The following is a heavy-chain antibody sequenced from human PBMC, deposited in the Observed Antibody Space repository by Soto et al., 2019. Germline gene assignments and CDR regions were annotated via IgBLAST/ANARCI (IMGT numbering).Heavy chain of an antibody. CDR3: ARVLGEDSSGYMFDP. J-gene: IGHJ5*02. CDR2: IYYSGST. CDR1: GGSISSGDYY. D-gene: IGHD3-22*01. Sequence: SETLSLTCTVSGGSISSGDYYGSWIRQPPGKGLEWIGYIYYSGSTYYNPSLKSRVTISVDTSKNQFSLKLSSVTAADTAVYYCARVLGEDSSGYMFDPWGQGTLVTVSS. V-gene: IGHV4-30-4*01.